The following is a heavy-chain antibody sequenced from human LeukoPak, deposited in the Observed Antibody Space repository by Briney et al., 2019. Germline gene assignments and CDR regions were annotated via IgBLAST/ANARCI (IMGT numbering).Heavy chain of an antibody. CDR2: INSAGSST. Sequence: GRSLRLSCAASGFTFSTYWMHWVRQAPGKGLVWVSRINSAGSSTSYADSVKGRFTISRDNAKNTLCLQMNSLRAEDTAVYYCARSLGGSFDYWGQGTLVTVSS. V-gene: IGHV3-74*01. CDR3: ARSLGGSFDY. CDR1: GFTFSTYW. D-gene: IGHD1-26*01. J-gene: IGHJ4*02.